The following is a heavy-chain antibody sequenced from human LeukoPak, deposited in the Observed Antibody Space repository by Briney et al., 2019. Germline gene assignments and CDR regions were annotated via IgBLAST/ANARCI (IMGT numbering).Heavy chain of an antibody. CDR2: INPSTGST. J-gene: IGHJ5*02. D-gene: IGHD2-2*01. CDR3: ARDGGYCSTTICYAGGLHWFDP. Sequence: ASVKVSCKASGYTFTGYYIHWVRQAPGQGLEWMGIINPSTGSTTYAQKFQGRVTMTRDTSTSTVYMELRSLRSEDTALYYCARDGGYCSTTICYAGGLHWFDPWGQGSLVTVSS. V-gene: IGHV1-46*01. CDR1: GYTFTGYY.